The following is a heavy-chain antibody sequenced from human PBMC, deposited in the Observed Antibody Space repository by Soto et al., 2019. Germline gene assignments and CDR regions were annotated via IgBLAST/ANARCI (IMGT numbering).Heavy chain of an antibody. V-gene: IGHV3-74*01. CDR3: VRGTIGWYGIEY. J-gene: IGHJ4*02. CDR2: INTDGSST. D-gene: IGHD6-19*01. Sequence: EVQLVESGGGLVQPGGSLRLSCAASGFTFSNYWMHWVRQPPGKGLLWVSRINTDGSSTNYAGSVEGRFTVSRDNANNTLYLQLNSLRDDDTAEYYCVRGTIGWYGIEYWGQGTLVTVSS. CDR1: GFTFSNYW.